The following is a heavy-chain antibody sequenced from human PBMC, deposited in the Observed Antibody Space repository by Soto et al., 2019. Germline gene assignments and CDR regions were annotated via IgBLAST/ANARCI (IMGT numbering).Heavy chain of an antibody. CDR2: INSDGSST. Sequence: PGGSLRLSCAASGFTFSSYWMHWVRQAPGKGLVWVSRINSDGSSTSYADSVKGRFTISRDNAKNTLYLQMNSLRAEDTAVYYCASGRRERSVYAFDIWGQGTMVTVSS. D-gene: IGHD1-26*01. CDR1: GFTFSSYW. V-gene: IGHV3-74*01. J-gene: IGHJ3*02. CDR3: ASGRRERSVYAFDI.